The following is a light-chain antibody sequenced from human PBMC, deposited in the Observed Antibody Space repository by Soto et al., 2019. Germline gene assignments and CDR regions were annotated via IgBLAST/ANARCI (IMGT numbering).Light chain of an antibody. CDR1: SRDVGGYNY. CDR3: SSYTGSSIVV. Sequence: QSALTQPASVSGSPGQSITISCTGTSRDVGGYNYVSWYQQHPGKAPKLMIYDVSNRPSGVSNRFSGSKSGNTASLSISGLQAEDEADDYCSSYTGSSIVVFGGGTKLTVL. V-gene: IGLV2-14*01. CDR2: DVS. J-gene: IGLJ2*01.